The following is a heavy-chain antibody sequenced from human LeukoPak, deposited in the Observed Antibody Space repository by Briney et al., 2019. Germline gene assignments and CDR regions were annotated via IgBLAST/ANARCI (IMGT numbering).Heavy chain of an antibody. V-gene: IGHV3-30-3*01. CDR2: ISYDGSNK. CDR3: ARVMGY. CDR1: GFTFSSYA. Sequence: GGSLRLSCAASGFTFSSYAMHWVRQAPSKGLEWVAVISYDGSNKYYADSVKGRFTISRDNSKNTLYLQMNSLRAEDTAVYYCARVMGYWGQGTLVTVSS. J-gene: IGHJ4*02. D-gene: IGHD2-8*01.